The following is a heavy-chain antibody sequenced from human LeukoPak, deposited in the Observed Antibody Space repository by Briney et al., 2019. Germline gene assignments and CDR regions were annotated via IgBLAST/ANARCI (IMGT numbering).Heavy chain of an antibody. CDR3: ARLRPEYSNFFDH. V-gene: IGHV4-30-4*01. CDR1: GGSVSSDGYY. Sequence: SETLSLTCTVSGGSVSSDGYYWSWIRQPPGKGLEWIGNIYHSGGPYYNPSLKSRVVMSVDTSKNQFSLRMNSVTAADTAVYYCARLRPEYSNFFDHWGQGALVTVSS. D-gene: IGHD4-11*01. CDR2: IYHSGGP. J-gene: IGHJ4*02.